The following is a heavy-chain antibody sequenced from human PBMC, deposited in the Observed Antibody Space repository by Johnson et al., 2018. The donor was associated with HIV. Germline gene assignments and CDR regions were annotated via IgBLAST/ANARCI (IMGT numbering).Heavy chain of an antibody. Sequence: MPLVESRGGVVQPGRSLILSCAASRFSFSNYAMSWVRQAPGKGLEWVSAMSGSGGGTSYADSVKGRFPLSRDNSKNTLYLQVNSLRAEDTAVYYCAKVMGYIYGLYFDAFDIWGQGTKVTVSS. CDR2: MSGSGGGT. D-gene: IGHD5-18*01. CDR1: RFSFSNYA. J-gene: IGHJ3*02. CDR3: AKVMGYIYGLYFDAFDI. V-gene: IGHV3-23*04.